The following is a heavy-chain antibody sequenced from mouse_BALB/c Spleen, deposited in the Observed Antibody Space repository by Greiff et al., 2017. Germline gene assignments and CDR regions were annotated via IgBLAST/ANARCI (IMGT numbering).Heavy chain of an antibody. Sequence: DVKLQESGPGLVKPSQSLSLTCTVTGYSITSDYAWNWIRQFPGNKLEWMGYISYSGSTSYNPSLKSRISITRDTSKNQFFLQLNSVTTEDTATYYCARLIRRYFDVWGAGTTVTVSS. D-gene: IGHD2-4*01. CDR3: ARLIRRYFDV. V-gene: IGHV3-2*02. CDR1: GYSITSDYA. J-gene: IGHJ1*01. CDR2: ISYSGST.